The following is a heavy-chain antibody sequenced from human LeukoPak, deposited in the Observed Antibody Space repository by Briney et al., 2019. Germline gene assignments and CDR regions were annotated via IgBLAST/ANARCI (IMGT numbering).Heavy chain of an antibody. CDR2: ISSSSSYI. J-gene: IGHJ4*02. D-gene: IGHD2-15*01. CDR3: SRDRYCSGGSCRDY. Sequence: GGSLRLSCAASGFTFSSYEMNWVRQAPGKGLEWVSSISSSSSYIYYADSVKGRFTISRDNAKNSLYLQMNNLRAEDTAVYYCSRDRYCSGGSCRDYWGQGTLVTVSS. V-gene: IGHV3-21*01. CDR1: GFTFSSYE.